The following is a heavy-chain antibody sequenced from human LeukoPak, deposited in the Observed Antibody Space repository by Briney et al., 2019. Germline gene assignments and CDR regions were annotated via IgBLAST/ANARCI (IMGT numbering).Heavy chain of an antibody. D-gene: IGHD3-22*01. V-gene: IGHV1-46*01. J-gene: IGHJ4*02. CDR1: GYTFTSYY. Sequence: ASVKVSCKASGYTFTSYYMHWVRQAPGQGLEWMGIINPSGGSTSYAQKFQGRVTMTRDTSTSTVYMELSSLRSEDTAVYYCARAGGDSSEDQLYYFDYWGQGTLVTVSS. CDR3: ARAGGDSSEDQLYYFDY. CDR2: INPSGGST.